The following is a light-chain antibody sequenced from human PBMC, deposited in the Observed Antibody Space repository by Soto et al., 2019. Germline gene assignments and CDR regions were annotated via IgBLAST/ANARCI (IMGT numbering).Light chain of an antibody. CDR2: DVS. CDR1: QSVTTI. CDR3: QQHHHWPLT. Sequence: EIVMTQSPATLSVSPGESATLSCRASQSVTTISAGYKQKPGQAPKLLINDVSTRATGVPARFSGSGSGTEFSLTISSLQSEDFAVYYCQQHHHWPLTFGGGTKVEI. V-gene: IGKV3-15*01. J-gene: IGKJ4*01.